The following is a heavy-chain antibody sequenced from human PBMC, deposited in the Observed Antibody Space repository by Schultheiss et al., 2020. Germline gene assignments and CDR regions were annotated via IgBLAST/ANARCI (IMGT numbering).Heavy chain of an antibody. CDR3: TTDGRYDYGDYVYYYGRDV. CDR2: IKSKTDGGTT. V-gene: IGHV3-15*01. CDR1: GLTFNSAW. J-gene: IGHJ6*02. Sequence: GGSLRLSCVASGLTFNSAWMSWVRQAPGKGLEWVGRIKSKTDGGTTDYAAPVKGRFTISRDDSKNTLYLQMNSLKTEDTAVYYCTTDGRYDYGDYVYYYGRDVWGQGTTVTVAS. D-gene: IGHD4-17*01.